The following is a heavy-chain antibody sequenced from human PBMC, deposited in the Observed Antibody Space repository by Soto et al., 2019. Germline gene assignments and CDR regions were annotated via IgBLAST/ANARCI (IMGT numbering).Heavy chain of an antibody. CDR1: GASLSGYD. V-gene: IGHV4-34*01. CDR3: ARDPNANAFDI. CDR2: ISQTGGT. Sequence: PSETLSLTCAVYGASLSGYDWSWVRQPPGKGLEWIGEISQTGGTNYDPSLKGRVSISIDTSKNQFSLRLSSVTAADTAIYSCARDPNANAFDIWGRGTMVTVSS. J-gene: IGHJ3*02.